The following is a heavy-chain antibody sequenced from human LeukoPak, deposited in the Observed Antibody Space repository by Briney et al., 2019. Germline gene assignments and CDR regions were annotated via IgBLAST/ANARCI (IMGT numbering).Heavy chain of an antibody. CDR3: ARESDSGSFDY. D-gene: IGHD2-21*01. Sequence: SETLSLTCTVSGSMYNYYWSWIRQPPGKGLEWIGYIYYSGSTNYNPSLKSRVTISVDTSKNQFSLKLSSVTAADTAVYYCARESDSGSFDYWGQGTLVTVSS. CDR2: IYYSGST. V-gene: IGHV4-59*01. CDR1: GSMYNYY. J-gene: IGHJ4*02.